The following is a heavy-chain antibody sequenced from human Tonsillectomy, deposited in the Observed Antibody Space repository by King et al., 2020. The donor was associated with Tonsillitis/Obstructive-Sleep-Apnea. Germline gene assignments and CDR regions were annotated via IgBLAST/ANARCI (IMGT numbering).Heavy chain of an antibody. CDR3: ARDTGRGISPFDC. D-gene: IGHD2-15*01. CDR2: ISSSSSTI. Sequence: VQLVESGGGLVQPGGSLRLSCAASGFTFNSYSMNWVRQAPGRGLEWVSYISSSSSTIYYADSVKGRFTVSRDNAKNSHYLQMNSLRDEDTAVYYCARDTGRGISPFDCWGQGTLVTVSS. CDR1: GFTFNSYS. V-gene: IGHV3-48*02. J-gene: IGHJ4*02.